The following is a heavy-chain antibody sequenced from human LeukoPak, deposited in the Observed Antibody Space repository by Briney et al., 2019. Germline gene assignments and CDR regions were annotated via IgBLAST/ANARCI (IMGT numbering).Heavy chain of an antibody. D-gene: IGHD3-10*01. CDR3: ARGLGVRGVDY. Sequence: SETLSLTCTVSGYSISSGYYWGWIRQPPGKGLEWIGSIYHSGSTNYNPSLKSRVTISVDTSKNQFSLKLSSVTAADTAVYYCARGLGVRGVDYWGQGTLVTVSS. J-gene: IGHJ4*02. CDR2: IYHSGST. CDR1: GYSISSGYY. V-gene: IGHV4-38-2*02.